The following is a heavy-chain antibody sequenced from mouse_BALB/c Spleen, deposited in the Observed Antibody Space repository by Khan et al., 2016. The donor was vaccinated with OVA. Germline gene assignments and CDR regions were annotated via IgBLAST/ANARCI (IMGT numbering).Heavy chain of an antibody. J-gene: IGHJ1*01. Sequence: QIQLVQSGPELKKPGETVKISCKASGYTFTNYGMNWVKQAPGEGLKWMGWINTYPGVPTYADDFKGRFAFSLETSASIAYLQISNLKNEDAASYFCASGGYWYFDVWGAGTTVTVSS. CDR3: ASGGYWYFDV. CDR1: GYTFTNYG. CDR2: INTYPGVP. D-gene: IGHD1-1*02. V-gene: IGHV9-3-1*01.